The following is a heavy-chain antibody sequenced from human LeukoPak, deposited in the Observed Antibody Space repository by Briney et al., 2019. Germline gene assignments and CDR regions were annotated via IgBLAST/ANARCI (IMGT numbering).Heavy chain of an antibody. J-gene: IGHJ4*02. CDR3: ARTYSGSPGRLDY. V-gene: IGHV1-69*06. CDR1: GGTFSSYA. CDR2: IIPIFGTV. D-gene: IGHD1-26*01. Sequence: SVKVSCKASGGTFSSYAISWVRQAPGQGLEWMGGIIPIFGTVNYAQKFQGRVTITADKSTSTAYMELSSLRSEDTAVYYCARTYSGSPGRLDYWGQGTLVTVSS.